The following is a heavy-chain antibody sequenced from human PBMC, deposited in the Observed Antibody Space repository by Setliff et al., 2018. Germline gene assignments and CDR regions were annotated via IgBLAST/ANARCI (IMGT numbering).Heavy chain of an antibody. D-gene: IGHD2-15*01. V-gene: IGHV3-33*08. CDR1: GFTFSTYR. Sequence: PGGSLRLPFAASGFTFSTYRMHWVRQAPGKGLEWVAVIWDDGGNKYHADSVKGRFTISRDNSKNTLYLQMNSLRPEDTAVYYCARTCSGSGCYAGLESWGQGTPVTVSS. CDR2: IWDDGGNK. J-gene: IGHJ4*02. CDR3: ARTCSGSGCYAGLES.